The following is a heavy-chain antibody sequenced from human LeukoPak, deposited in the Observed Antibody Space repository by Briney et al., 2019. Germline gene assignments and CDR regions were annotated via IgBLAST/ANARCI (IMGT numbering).Heavy chain of an antibody. V-gene: IGHV1-69-2*01. J-gene: IGHJ4*02. Sequence: VKISCKVSGYTFTDYYMHWVQQAPGKGLEWMGRVDPEDGETIYAEKFQGRVTITADMSTDTAYMELSSLSSKDTAVYYCATLPGVVVKAAMGTYCGQGTLVTVSS. CDR2: VDPEDGET. D-gene: IGHD2-2*01. CDR1: GYTFTDYY. CDR3: ATLPGVVVKAAMGTY.